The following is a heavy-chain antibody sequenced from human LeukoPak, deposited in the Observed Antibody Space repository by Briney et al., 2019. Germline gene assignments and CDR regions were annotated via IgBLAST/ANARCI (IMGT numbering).Heavy chain of an antibody. D-gene: IGHD6-6*01. Sequence: GSLRLSCIASGFSFSGHWMHWARQLPGKGLVWVSRISPTGSTTSYADSVKGQFTVSRDNAKNTLYLQVNNLRAEDTAVYYCARGPNSNWSGLDFWGQGTLLTVSS. CDR2: ISPTGSTT. CDR1: GFSFSGHW. CDR3: ARGPNSNWSGLDF. V-gene: IGHV3-74*01. J-gene: IGHJ4*02.